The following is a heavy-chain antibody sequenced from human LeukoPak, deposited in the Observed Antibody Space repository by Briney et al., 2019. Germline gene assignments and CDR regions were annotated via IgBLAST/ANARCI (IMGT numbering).Heavy chain of an antibody. CDR1: GFTISSYS. Sequence: GGSLRLSCAASGFTISSYSMNWVRQAPGKGLEWVSSISSSSSYIYYADSVKGRFTISRDNAKNSLYLQMNSLRAEDTAVYYCARISRGYSGYGDFDYWGQGTLVTVSS. J-gene: IGHJ4*02. CDR3: ARISRGYSGYGDFDY. V-gene: IGHV3-21*01. D-gene: IGHD5-12*01. CDR2: ISSSSSYI.